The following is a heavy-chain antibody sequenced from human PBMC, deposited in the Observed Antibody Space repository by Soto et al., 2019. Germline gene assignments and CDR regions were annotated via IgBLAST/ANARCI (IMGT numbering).Heavy chain of an antibody. V-gene: IGHV1-69*13. CDR3: ARLLTRPSNRYYYYYGMDV. J-gene: IGHJ6*02. D-gene: IGHD4-4*01. Sequence: ASVKVSCKASGGTFSSYAISWVRQAPGQGLEWMGGIIPIFGTANYAQKFQGRVTITADESTSTAYMELSSLRSEDTAVYYCARLLTRPSNRYYYYYGMDVWGQGTTVTVSS. CDR2: IIPIFGTA. CDR1: GGTFSSYA.